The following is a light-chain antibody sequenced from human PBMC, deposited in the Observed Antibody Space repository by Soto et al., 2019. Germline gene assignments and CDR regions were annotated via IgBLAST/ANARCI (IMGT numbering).Light chain of an antibody. CDR2: YVS. CDR1: RSDVGAYNF. V-gene: IGLV2-11*01. CDR3: SSYASSYTLRV. J-gene: IGLJ1*01. Sequence: QSALTQPRSGSASPGQSVTISFTGTRSDVGAYNFISWYQQHPGEAPKLIIYYVSKRPSGVPDRFSGSKSGNTASLSISRLQSEDEADYYCSSYASSYTLRVFGTGTKLTVL.